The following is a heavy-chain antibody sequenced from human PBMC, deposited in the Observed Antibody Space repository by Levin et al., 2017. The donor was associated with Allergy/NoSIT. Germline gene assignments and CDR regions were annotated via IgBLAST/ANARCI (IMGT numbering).Heavy chain of an antibody. V-gene: IGHV3-30*18. Sequence: GESLKISCAASGFTFSSYGMHWVRQAPGKGLEWVAVISYDGSNKYYADSVKGRFTISRDNSKNTLYLQMNSLRAEDTAVYYCAKIITGTTSGAFDIWGQGTMVTVSS. D-gene: IGHD1-20*01. CDR2: ISYDGSNK. J-gene: IGHJ3*02. CDR1: GFTFSSYG. CDR3: AKIITGTTSGAFDI.